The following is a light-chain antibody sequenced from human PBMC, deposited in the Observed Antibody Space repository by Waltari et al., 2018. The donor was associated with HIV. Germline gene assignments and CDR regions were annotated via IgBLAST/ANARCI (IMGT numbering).Light chain of an antibody. CDR3: SSYASSNNWV. CDR2: RNY. Sequence: SVLTQPPSTSGATGQRVIISCSASSSSIVTNSVYWYQKLPGKAPKLLIYRNYERPSGVPDRFSGSRSGTSASLAISGLRSEDEADYYCSSYASSNNWVFGGGTKLTVL. CDR1: SSSIVTNS. J-gene: IGLJ3*02. V-gene: IGLV1-47*01.